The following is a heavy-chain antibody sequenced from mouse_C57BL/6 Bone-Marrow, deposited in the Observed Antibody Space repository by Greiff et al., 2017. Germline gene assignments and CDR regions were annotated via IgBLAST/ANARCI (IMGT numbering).Heavy chain of an antibody. CDR2: IYPRSGNT. CDR3: ANYYGLSAKDY. J-gene: IGHJ4*01. CDR1: GYTFTSYG. D-gene: IGHD1-1*01. V-gene: IGHV1-81*01. Sequence: QVQLQQSGAELARPGASVKLSCKASGYTFTSYGISWVKQRTGQGLEWIGEIYPRSGNTYYNEKFKGKATLTADKSSSTAYMELRSLTFEDSAVYFRANYYGLSAKDYRGQGTSVTVSS.